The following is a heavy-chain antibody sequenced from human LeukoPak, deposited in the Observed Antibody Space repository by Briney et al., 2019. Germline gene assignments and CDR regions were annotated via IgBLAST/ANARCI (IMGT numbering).Heavy chain of an antibody. Sequence: ASVTVSCKVSGYTLTELSMHWVRQAPGKGLEWMGGFDPEDGETIYAQKFQGRVTMTEDTSTDTAYMELSSLRPEDTAVYYCATGGNWNDGIDYWGQGTLVTVSS. D-gene: IGHD1-1*01. CDR3: ATGGNWNDGIDY. V-gene: IGHV1-24*01. CDR1: GYTLTELS. CDR2: FDPEDGET. J-gene: IGHJ4*02.